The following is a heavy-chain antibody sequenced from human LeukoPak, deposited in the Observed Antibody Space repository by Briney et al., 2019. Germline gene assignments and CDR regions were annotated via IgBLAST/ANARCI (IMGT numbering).Heavy chain of an antibody. Sequence: GASVKVSCKASGYTFTSYGISWVRQAPGQGLEWMGWISAYNGNTNYAQKLQGRVTMTADTSTSTAYMELRSLRSDDTAVYYCARIRGLRWLARAFDIWGQGTMVTVSS. CDR1: GYTFTSYG. V-gene: IGHV1-18*01. D-gene: IGHD4-23*01. CDR3: ARIRGLRWLARAFDI. CDR2: ISAYNGNT. J-gene: IGHJ3*02.